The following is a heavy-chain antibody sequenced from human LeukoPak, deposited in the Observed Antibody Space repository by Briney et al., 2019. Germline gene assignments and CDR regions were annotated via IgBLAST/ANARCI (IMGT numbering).Heavy chain of an antibody. V-gene: IGHV3-21*01. CDR3: AKSIAARPTGFDP. J-gene: IGHJ5*02. Sequence: GGSLRLSCAASGFTFSSYSMNWVRQAPGKGLEWVSSISSSSSYIYYADSVKGRFTISRDNAKNSLYLQMNSLRAEGTAVYYCAKSIAARPTGFDPWGQGTLVTVSS. CDR1: GFTFSSYS. CDR2: ISSSSSYI. D-gene: IGHD6-6*01.